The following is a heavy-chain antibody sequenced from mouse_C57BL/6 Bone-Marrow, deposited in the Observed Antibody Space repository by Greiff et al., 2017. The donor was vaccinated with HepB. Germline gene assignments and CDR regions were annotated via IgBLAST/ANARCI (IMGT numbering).Heavy chain of an antibody. Sequence: VQLQQSGPELVKPGASVKMSCKASGYTFTDYNIHWVKQSHGKSLEWIGYINPNNGGTSYNQKFKGKATLTVNKSSSTAYMELRSLTSEDSAVYYCARFGGKRGRDYWGQGTTLTVSS. D-gene: IGHD1-1*02. V-gene: IGHV1-22*01. CDR3: ARFGGKRGRDY. J-gene: IGHJ2*01. CDR1: GYTFTDYN. CDR2: INPNNGGT.